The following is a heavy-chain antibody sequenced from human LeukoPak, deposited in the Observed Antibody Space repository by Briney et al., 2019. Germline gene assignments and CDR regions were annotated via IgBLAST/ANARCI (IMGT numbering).Heavy chain of an antibody. CDR2: IRYDGSNE. V-gene: IGHV3-30*02. D-gene: IGHD2-15*01. J-gene: IGHJ4*02. Sequence: GGSLRLSCAASGFTFNNYGMHWVRQAPGKGLEWVAFIRYDGSNEYYTDSVKGRFTISRDNSKNTLYLQMNSLRAEDTAVYYCAREDLGYCSGGSCGEDYWGQGTLVTVSS. CDR3: AREDLGYCSGGSCGEDY. CDR1: GFTFNNYG.